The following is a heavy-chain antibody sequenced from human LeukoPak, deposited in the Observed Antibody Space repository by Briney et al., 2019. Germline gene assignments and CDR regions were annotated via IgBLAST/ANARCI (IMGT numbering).Heavy chain of an antibody. CDR2: ISSSSSYI. CDR3: ARVGVFTDAFDI. CDR1: GFTFSSYA. Sequence: GGSLRLSCAASGFTFSSYAMSWVRQAPGQGLEWVSFISSSSSYIYYADSLKGRFTISRDNAKNSLYLQMNSLRAEDTAVYYCARVGVFTDAFDIWGQGTMVTVSS. V-gene: IGHV3-21*01. D-gene: IGHD3-16*01. J-gene: IGHJ3*02.